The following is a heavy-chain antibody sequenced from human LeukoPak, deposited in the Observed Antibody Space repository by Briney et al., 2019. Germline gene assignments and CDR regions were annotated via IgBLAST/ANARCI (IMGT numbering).Heavy chain of an antibody. CDR1: GFTFSTYL. CDR3: ARVGSGTTRDY. Sequence: GGSLRLSCAASGFTFSTYLMHWVRQAPGKGLVWVSRISSDGSTPSYADSVKGRFTISRDNAKNTLYLQMHSLRAEDTAVYYCARVGSGTTRDYWGQGTLVTVSS. V-gene: IGHV3-74*01. CDR2: ISSDGSTP. D-gene: IGHD5-12*01. J-gene: IGHJ4*02.